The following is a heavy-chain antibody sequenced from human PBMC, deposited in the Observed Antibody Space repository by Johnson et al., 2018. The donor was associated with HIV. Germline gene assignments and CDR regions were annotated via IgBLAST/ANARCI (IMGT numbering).Heavy chain of an antibody. J-gene: IGHJ3*02. Sequence: VQLVESGGGLVQPGGSLRLSCAASGFTVSSNYMTWVRQTPGKGLEWVSGISWNSGSIGYADSVKGRFTISRYNAKNSLYLQMGSLRAEELAVYYCARAPGLFDAFYIWGQGTMVTVSS. CDR1: GFTVSSNY. CDR2: ISWNSGSI. V-gene: IGHV3-66*02. CDR3: ARAPGLFDAFYI.